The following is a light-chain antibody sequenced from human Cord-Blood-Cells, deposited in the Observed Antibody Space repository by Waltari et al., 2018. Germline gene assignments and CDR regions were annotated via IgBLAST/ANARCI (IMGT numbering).Light chain of an antibody. CDR3: MQALQTPWT. V-gene: IGKV2-28*01. Sequence: DIVMTQSPLSLPVTPAEPASISCRSSQSLLHSTGYNYLDWYLQKPGQSPQLLIYLGSNRASGVPDRFSGSGSGTDFTLKISRVEAEDVGVYYCMQALQTPWTFGQGTKVEIK. J-gene: IGKJ1*01. CDR2: LGS. CDR1: QSLLHSTGYNY.